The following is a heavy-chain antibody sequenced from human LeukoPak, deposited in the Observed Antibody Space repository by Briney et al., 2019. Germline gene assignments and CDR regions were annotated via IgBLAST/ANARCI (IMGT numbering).Heavy chain of an antibody. CDR1: GGSFSGYY. Sequence: SETLSLTCAAYGGSFSGYYWSWIRQPPGKGLEWIGEINHSGSTNYNPSLKSRVTISVDTSKNQFSLKLSSVTAADTAVYYCARCIAVAGGSLYYYYGMDVWGQGTTVTVSS. CDR2: INHSGST. D-gene: IGHD6-19*01. J-gene: IGHJ6*02. CDR3: ARCIAVAGGSLYYYYGMDV. V-gene: IGHV4-34*01.